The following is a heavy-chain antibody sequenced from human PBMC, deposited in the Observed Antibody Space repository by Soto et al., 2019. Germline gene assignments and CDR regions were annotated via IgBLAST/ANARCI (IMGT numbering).Heavy chain of an antibody. CDR1: GLSFSSSV. D-gene: IGHD6-19*01. J-gene: IGHJ4*02. Sequence: EVQLSESGGDLIQPGGSLRLSCAASGLSFSSSVMSWVRQAPGKGLEWVSALSGSGVNTFYADSVKGRFTISRDNSKNTLCLQMRSLRADDTAIYYCAKYLAVAGTAHFDYWGQGTLVSVSS. CDR2: LSGSGVNT. V-gene: IGHV3-23*01. CDR3: AKYLAVAGTAHFDY.